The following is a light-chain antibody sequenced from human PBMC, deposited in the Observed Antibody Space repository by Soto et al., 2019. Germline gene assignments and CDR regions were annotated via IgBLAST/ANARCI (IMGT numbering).Light chain of an antibody. CDR3: QQRSNWPPDT. CDR2: DAS. J-gene: IGKJ2*01. V-gene: IGKV3-11*01. Sequence: ESVLTQSPATLSLSPGERATLSCRXXQSVSSYLAWYQQKPGQAPRLLIYDASNRATGIPARFSGSGSGTDFTLTISSLEPEDFAVYYCQQRSNWPPDTFGQGTKVDI. CDR1: QSVSSY.